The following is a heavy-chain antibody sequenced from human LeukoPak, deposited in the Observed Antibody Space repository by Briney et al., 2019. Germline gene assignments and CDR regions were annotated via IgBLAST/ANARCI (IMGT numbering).Heavy chain of an antibody. V-gene: IGHV3-53*01. Sequence: GGSLRLSCAASGFTVSSNYMSWVRQAPGKGLEWVSVIYSGGSTYYADSVKGRFTISRDNSKNTLYLQMNSLRAEDTAVYYCARDRARYCSSTSCYLYHGMDVWGQGPTVTVSS. D-gene: IGHD2-2*01. J-gene: IGHJ6*02. CDR1: GFTVSSNY. CDR2: IYSGGST. CDR3: ARDRARYCSSTSCYLYHGMDV.